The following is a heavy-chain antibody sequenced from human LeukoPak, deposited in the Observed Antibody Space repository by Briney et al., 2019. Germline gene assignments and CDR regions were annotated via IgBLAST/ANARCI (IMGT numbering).Heavy chain of an antibody. D-gene: IGHD1-20*01. CDR3: ARGRRFSITGTGYYFDY. CDR1: GGSFSGYY. J-gene: IGHJ4*02. Sequence: SETLSLTCAVYGGSFSGYYWSWIRQPPGKGLEWIGEINHSGSTNYNPSLKSRVTISVDTSKNQFSLKLSSVTAADMAVYYCARGRRFSITGTGYYFDYWGQGTLVTVSS. CDR2: INHSGST. V-gene: IGHV4-34*01.